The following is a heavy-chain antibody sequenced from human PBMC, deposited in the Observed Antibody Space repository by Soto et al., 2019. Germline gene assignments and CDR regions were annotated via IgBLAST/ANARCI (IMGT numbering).Heavy chain of an antibody. J-gene: IGHJ6*02. CDR1: GFTFHTYG. Sequence: PGGSLILSCAASGFTFHTYGMHWVRQIPGKGLQWVAIIWYDGSIKYYADSVKGRFTISRNNSKNTLYLQMNSLRDEDTAVYYCARIDCTGDNCNPYYHYGMHVWGQGTTVPVSS. D-gene: IGHD2-8*02. V-gene: IGHV3-33*01. CDR2: IWYDGSIK. CDR3: ARIDCTGDNCNPYYHYGMHV.